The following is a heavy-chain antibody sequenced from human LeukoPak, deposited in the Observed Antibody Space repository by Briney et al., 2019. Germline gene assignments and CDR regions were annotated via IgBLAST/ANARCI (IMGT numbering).Heavy chain of an antibody. CDR1: GYTFTSYY. CDR2: INPSGGST. V-gene: IGHV1-46*01. J-gene: IGHJ4*02. D-gene: IGHD5-18*01. CDR3: ARGAPQLWLNY. Sequence: ASVTVSCKASGYTFTSYYMHWVRQAPGQGLEWMGIINPSGGSTSYAQKFQGRVTMSRDTSTSTVYMELSSLRYEDTAVYSCARGAPQLWLNYWGQGTLVTVSS.